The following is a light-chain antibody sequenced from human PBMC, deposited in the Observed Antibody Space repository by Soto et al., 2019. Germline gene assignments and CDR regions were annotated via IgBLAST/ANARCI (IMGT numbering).Light chain of an antibody. J-gene: IGKJ5*01. V-gene: IGKV3-20*01. CDR3: QYYGGSAIT. Sequence: EIVLTQSPGTLSLPPGARAALSCRASQSVPNNFLAWYQQKPGQAPRLLIYGASTRTTGIPDRFSGSGSATHLTLTISRLEPEDFAVYFCQYYGGSAITFGQGTRLEIK. CDR2: GAS. CDR1: QSVPNNF.